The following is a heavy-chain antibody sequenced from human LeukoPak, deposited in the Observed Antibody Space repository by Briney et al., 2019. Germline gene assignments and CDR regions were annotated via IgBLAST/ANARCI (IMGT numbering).Heavy chain of an antibody. CDR1: GFTFSGYW. CDR3: ARDRGGGSDF. CDR2: IQQDGSQK. J-gene: IGHJ4*02. Sequence: GGSLRLSCAASGFTFSGYWMHWVRQAPGKGLEWVANIQQDGSQKDHVDSVKGRFTISRDNAKNSLYLQMNSLRADDTAVYYCARDRGGGSDFWGQGTLVTVSS. D-gene: IGHD2-15*01. V-gene: IGHV3-7*04.